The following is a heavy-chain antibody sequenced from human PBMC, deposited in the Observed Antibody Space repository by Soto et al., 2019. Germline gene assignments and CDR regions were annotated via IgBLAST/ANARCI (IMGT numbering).Heavy chain of an antibody. CDR1: GGSISSYY. Sequence: PSETLSLTCTVTGGSISSYYWSWIRQPPEKEQEKNKYIYYSGSTNYNPSLKSRVTISVDTSKNQFSLKLSSVTAADTAVYYCARGSIRFLESVTYYYYYYMDVWGKGTTVTVSS. CDR2: IYYSGST. D-gene: IGHD3-3*01. CDR3: ARGSIRFLESVTYYYYYYMDV. V-gene: IGHV4-59*08. J-gene: IGHJ6*03.